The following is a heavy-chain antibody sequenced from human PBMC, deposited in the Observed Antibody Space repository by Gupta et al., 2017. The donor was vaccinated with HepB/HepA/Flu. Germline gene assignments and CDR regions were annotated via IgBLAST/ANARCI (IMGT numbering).Heavy chain of an antibody. Sequence: QVQLVQSGAEVKKPGSSVKVSCKASGGTFSSYAISWVRQAPGQGLEWMGGIIPIFGTANYAQKFQGRVTITADESTSTAYLELSSLRYEDTAVYYCARAGARYDILTAPIDPWGQGTLVTVSS. CDR1: GGTFSSYA. J-gene: IGHJ5*02. D-gene: IGHD3-9*01. CDR2: IIPIFGTA. CDR3: ARAGARYDILTAPIDP. V-gene: IGHV1-69*01.